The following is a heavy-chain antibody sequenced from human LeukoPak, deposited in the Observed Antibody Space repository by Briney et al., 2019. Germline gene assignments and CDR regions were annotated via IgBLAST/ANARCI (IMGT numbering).Heavy chain of an antibody. CDR2: IKQDGSGK. Sequence: PGGSLRLSCAASGFTFSSYWMSWVRQAPGKGLEWVANIKQDGSGKYYVDSVKGRFTISRDYAKNSLYLQMNSLRAEDTAVYYCARDGTYYDFWSGYQWGFDYWGQGTLVTVSS. J-gene: IGHJ4*02. D-gene: IGHD3-3*01. CDR3: ARDGTYYDFWSGYQWGFDY. V-gene: IGHV3-7*01. CDR1: GFTFSSYW.